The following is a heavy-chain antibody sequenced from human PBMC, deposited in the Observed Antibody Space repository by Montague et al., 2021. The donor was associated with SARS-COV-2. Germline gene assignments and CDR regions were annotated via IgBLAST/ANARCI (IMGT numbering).Heavy chain of an antibody. D-gene: IGHD3-16*01. CDR2: INGNSSNI. V-gene: IGHV3-9*01. CDR1: GFIFNNYV. J-gene: IGHJ4*02. CDR3: VKDTSDYDPDF. Sequence: SLRLSCAASGFIFNNYVMNWVRQAPGRGLEWVSCINGNSSNIDYADSVKGRFTISRDNAKNSLYLQMNSLRAEDTAFYYCVKDTSDYDPDFWGQGIMVTVSS.